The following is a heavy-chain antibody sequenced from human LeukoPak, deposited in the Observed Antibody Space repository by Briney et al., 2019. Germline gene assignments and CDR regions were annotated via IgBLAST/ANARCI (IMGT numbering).Heavy chain of an antibody. CDR2: INPSSGST. Sequence: ASVKVSCKASGYTFTSYYMEWVRQAPGQGLEWMGIINPSSGSTTYAQKFQGRVTMTRNTSISTAYMELSSLRSEDTAVYYCARAEGAYYYYYMDVWGKGTTVTVSS. V-gene: IGHV1-46*01. D-gene: IGHD3-16*01. CDR3: ARAEGAYYYYYMDV. CDR1: GYTFTSYY. J-gene: IGHJ6*03.